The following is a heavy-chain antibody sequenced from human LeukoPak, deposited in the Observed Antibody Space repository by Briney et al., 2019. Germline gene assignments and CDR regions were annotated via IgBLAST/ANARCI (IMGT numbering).Heavy chain of an antibody. CDR1: GGSFSGYY. Sequence: SETLSLTCAVYGGSFSGYYWSWIRQPPGKGLEWIGEINHSGNTNYNPSLKSRVTISVDTSKNQFSLKLSSVTAADTAVYYCARGRSSGWNKSYYYYGMDVWGQGTTVTVSS. D-gene: IGHD6-19*01. CDR3: ARGRSSGWNKSYYYYGMDV. J-gene: IGHJ6*02. CDR2: INHSGNT. V-gene: IGHV4-34*01.